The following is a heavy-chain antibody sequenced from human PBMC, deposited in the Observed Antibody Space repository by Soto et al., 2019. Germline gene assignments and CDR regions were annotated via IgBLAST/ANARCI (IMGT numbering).Heavy chain of an antibody. CDR1: GFTFSSYA. Sequence: GGSLRLSCAASGFTFSSYAMSWVRQAPGKGLEWVSAISGSGGSTYYADSVKGRFTISRDNSKNTLYLQMNSLRAEDTAVYYCAKAYLTAYYYYYGMDVWGQGTTVTVSS. CDR2: ISGSGGST. CDR3: AKAYLTAYYYYYGMDV. V-gene: IGHV3-23*01. J-gene: IGHJ6*02. D-gene: IGHD2-21*01.